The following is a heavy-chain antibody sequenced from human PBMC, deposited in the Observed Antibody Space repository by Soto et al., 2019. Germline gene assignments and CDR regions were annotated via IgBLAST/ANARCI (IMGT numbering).Heavy chain of an antibody. CDR2: ISAYNGNT. Sequence: QVQLVQSGAEVKKPGASVKVSCKASGYTFTSYGISWVRQAPGQGLEWMGWISAYNGNTNYAQKLQGRVTMTTDTSTSTAYMDLRSLRSDDTAVNYCVRQQWDYDYYGMDVWGRGSTVTVAS. CDR3: VRQQWDYDYYGMDV. J-gene: IGHJ6*02. CDR1: GYTFTSYG. D-gene: IGHD6-19*01. V-gene: IGHV1-18*01.